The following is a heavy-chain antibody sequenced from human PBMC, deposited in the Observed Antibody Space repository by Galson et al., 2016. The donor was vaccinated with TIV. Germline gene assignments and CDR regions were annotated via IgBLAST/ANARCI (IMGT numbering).Heavy chain of an antibody. CDR1: GDTFNSYG. CDR3: ARTSYTPMGY. Sequence: SVKVSCKASGDTFNSYGIAWVRQAPGQGLEWIGEIIPGFGTVRYAQKFQARVTITADESETTSVMELSSLTSDDTAVYYCARTSYTPMGYWGQGTLVTVSS. D-gene: IGHD5-18*01. CDR2: IIPGFGTV. J-gene: IGHJ4*01. V-gene: IGHV1-69*13.